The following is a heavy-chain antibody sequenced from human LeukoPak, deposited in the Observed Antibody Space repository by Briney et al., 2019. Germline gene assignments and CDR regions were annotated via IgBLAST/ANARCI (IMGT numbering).Heavy chain of an antibody. CDR3: ARDESGGSYDAFDI. Sequence: SETLSLTCTVSGGSISSSSYYWGWIRQPPGTGLEWIGSIYYSGSTYYNPSLKSRVTISVDTSKNQFSLKLSSVTAADTAVYYCARDESGGSYDAFDIWGQGTMVTVSS. J-gene: IGHJ3*02. CDR2: IYYSGST. CDR1: GGSISSSSYY. V-gene: IGHV4-39*07. D-gene: IGHD1-26*01.